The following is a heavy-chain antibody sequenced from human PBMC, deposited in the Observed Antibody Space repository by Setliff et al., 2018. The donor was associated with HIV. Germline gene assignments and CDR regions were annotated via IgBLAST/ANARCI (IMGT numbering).Heavy chain of an antibody. V-gene: IGHV4-4*07. CDR1: GGSISGYY. CDR3: ARDLGHDILTAYNWFDP. Sequence: KPSETLSLTCTVSGGSISGYYWNWIRQPAGKGLEWIGRVYTSGSTNYSPSLKSRITMSADTSKNQLSLKLSSVTAADTAVYYCARDLGHDILTAYNWFDPWGQGTLVTVSS. CDR2: VYTSGST. D-gene: IGHD3-9*01. J-gene: IGHJ5*02.